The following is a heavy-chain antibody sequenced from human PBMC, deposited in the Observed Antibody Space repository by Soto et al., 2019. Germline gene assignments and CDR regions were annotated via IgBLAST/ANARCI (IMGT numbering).Heavy chain of an antibody. D-gene: IGHD2-15*01. CDR1: GGSFSGYY. CDR2: INHSGST. V-gene: IGHV4-34*01. J-gene: IGHJ4*02. CDR3: ARNGGRVVEVAGAYFDY. Sequence: QMQLQQWGAGLLKPSETLSLTCALYGGSFSGYYWSWIRQPPGKGLEWIGEINHSGSTNYNPSLKSRVTMSVDTSKNQLSLKLSSLTAADTAVYYCARNGGRVVEVAGAYFDYWGQGSLVTVSS.